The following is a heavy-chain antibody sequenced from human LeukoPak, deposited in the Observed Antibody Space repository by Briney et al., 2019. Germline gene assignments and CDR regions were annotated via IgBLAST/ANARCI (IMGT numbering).Heavy chain of an antibody. V-gene: IGHV3-9*01. Sequence: GGSLRLSCAASGFTFDDYAMHWVRQAPGKGLEWVSGISWNGGSIGYADSVKGRFTISRDNAKNSLYLQMNSLRAEDTALYYCAKDIYSGLGDAFDIWGQGTMVTVSS. J-gene: IGHJ3*02. D-gene: IGHD3-10*01. CDR1: GFTFDDYA. CDR3: AKDIYSGLGDAFDI. CDR2: ISWNGGSI.